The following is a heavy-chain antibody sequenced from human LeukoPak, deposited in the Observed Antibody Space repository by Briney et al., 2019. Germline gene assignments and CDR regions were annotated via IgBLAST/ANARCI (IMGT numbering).Heavy chain of an antibody. Sequence: GGSLILPCHASGFTFSSYAMHWVRQAPGKGLEWVSAISYDGSNKYYADSVKGRFTISRDNSKNTLYLQMNSLRAEDTAVYYCARTAAASKRGYFDYWGQGTMVTVSS. CDR1: GFTFSSYA. V-gene: IGHV3-30-3*01. CDR2: ISYDGSNK. D-gene: IGHD6-13*01. J-gene: IGHJ4*02. CDR3: ARTAAASKRGYFDY.